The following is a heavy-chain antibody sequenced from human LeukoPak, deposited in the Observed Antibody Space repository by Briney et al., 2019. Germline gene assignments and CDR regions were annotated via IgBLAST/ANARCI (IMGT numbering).Heavy chain of an antibody. CDR3: ARDPYSRGIVIVSVASERNWFDS. Sequence: ASVKVSCKASGYTFTTYGISWVRQAPGQGLEWVGWISSYNGNTNYAQKFQGRVTMTTDTSTSTAYMELRSLTSDDTAVYYCARDPYSRGIVIVSVASERNWFDSWGQGTLVTVSS. D-gene: IGHD2-2*01. CDR1: GYTFTTYG. J-gene: IGHJ5*01. V-gene: IGHV1-18*01. CDR2: ISSYNGNT.